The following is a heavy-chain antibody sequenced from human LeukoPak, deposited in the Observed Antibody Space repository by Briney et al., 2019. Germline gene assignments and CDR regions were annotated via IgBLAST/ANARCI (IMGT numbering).Heavy chain of an antibody. Sequence: GGSLRLSCEASGFTFSSYVTSWVRQAPGKGLEWVANIKQDGSEKYHVDSVKGRFTVSRDNAKNLLYLQLNSLRAEDTAVYYCAKLQWEPPDHWGQGTLVTVSS. CDR2: IKQDGSEK. CDR1: GFTFSSYV. CDR3: AKLQWEPPDH. J-gene: IGHJ4*02. D-gene: IGHD1-26*01. V-gene: IGHV3-7*03.